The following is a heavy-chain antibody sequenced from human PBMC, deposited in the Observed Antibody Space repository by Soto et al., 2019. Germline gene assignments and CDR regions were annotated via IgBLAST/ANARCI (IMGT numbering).Heavy chain of an antibody. V-gene: IGHV4-4*07. CDR1: CGTMSTIY. CDR3: VRDGSKARRQCFDP. Sequence: PSETQSRTCSVSCGTMSTIYWSCVRTAARKGLEWMGRVYATGTSDYNPSLRSRIAMSVEISKKTFSLRLRSVTAADTGVYYCVRDGSKARRQCFDPWGQGTLVTVSS. D-gene: IGHD6-19*01. J-gene: IGHJ5*02. CDR2: VYATGTS.